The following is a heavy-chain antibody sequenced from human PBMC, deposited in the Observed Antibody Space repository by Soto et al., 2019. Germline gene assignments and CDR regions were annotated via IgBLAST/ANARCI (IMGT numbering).Heavy chain of an antibody. CDR2: IIPIFGTA. Sequence: QVQLVQSGAEVKKPGSSVKVSCKASGGTFSSYAISWVRQAPGQGLEWMGGIIPIFGTANYAQKFQGRGTITADESTSTAYMELSSLRSEDTAVYYCAMTIAAAGYNWFAHWGQGTLVSVSS. CDR3: AMTIAAAGYNWFAH. J-gene: IGHJ5*02. CDR1: GGTFSSYA. D-gene: IGHD6-13*01. V-gene: IGHV1-69*01.